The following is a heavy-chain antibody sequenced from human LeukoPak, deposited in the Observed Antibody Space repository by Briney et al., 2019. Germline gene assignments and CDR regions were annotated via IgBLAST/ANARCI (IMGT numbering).Heavy chain of an antibody. CDR1: GLTVSSNY. Sequence: SGGSLRLSCAASGLTVSSNYMSWVRQAPGKGLEWVSVIYSGGSTYYADSVKGRFTISRDNSKNTLYLQMNSLRAEDTAVYYCARSILGPYYFDYWGQGTLVTVSS. CDR3: ARSILGPYYFDY. J-gene: IGHJ4*02. V-gene: IGHV3-53*01. CDR2: IYSGGST.